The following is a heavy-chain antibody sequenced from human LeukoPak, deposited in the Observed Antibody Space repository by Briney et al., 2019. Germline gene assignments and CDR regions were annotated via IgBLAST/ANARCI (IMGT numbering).Heavy chain of an antibody. Sequence: GGLRLSCAASGFTFSSYAMSWVRQAPGKGLEWVSAISGSGGSTYYADSVKGRFTISRDNSKNTLYLQMNSLRAKDTAVYYCAKDTGDYEGYYFDYWGQGTLVTVSS. CDR2: ISGSGGST. D-gene: IGHD4-17*01. V-gene: IGHV3-23*01. CDR1: GFTFSSYA. J-gene: IGHJ4*02. CDR3: AKDTGDYEGYYFDY.